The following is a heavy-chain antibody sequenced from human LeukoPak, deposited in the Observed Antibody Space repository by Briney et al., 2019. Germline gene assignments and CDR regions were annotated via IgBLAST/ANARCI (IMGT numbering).Heavy chain of an antibody. CDR3: ARGALSCSGGSCYSKQNRRTDF. J-gene: IGHJ4*02. CDR2: MNTNSGNT. CDR1: GYTFTRYD. V-gene: IGHV1-8*01. D-gene: IGHD2-15*01. Sequence: SAVKVPCKGSGYTFTRYDINWVRQATGQGVVWMGGMNTNSGNTGYAQKFQSRDAMTRNTFISQAYMQPSTLRSEHTSVCYWARGALSCSGGSCYSKQNRRTDFWGQGPLVTVSS.